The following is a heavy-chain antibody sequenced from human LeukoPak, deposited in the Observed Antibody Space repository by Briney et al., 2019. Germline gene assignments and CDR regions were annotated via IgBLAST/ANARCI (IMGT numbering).Heavy chain of an antibody. CDR2: NSGGGGST. CDR3: AKGGKWDVTPFDY. CDR1: GFTFTSYS. V-gene: IGHV3-23*01. D-gene: IGHD1-26*01. J-gene: IGHJ4*02. Sequence: PGGSLRLSCAASGFTFTSYSMNWVRQAPGKGLEWVPTNSGGGGSTYYADSVKGRFTISRDNSKNTLYLQVNSLRAEDTAVYYCAKGGKWDVTPFDYWGQGTLVTVSS.